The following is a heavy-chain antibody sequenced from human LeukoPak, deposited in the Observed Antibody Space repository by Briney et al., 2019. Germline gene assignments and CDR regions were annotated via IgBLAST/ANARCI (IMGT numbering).Heavy chain of an antibody. CDR1: GGPISPYY. CDR2: IYYTGRT. V-gene: IGHV4-59*08. Sequence: PSETLSLTCTVSGGPISPYYWSWIRQPPGKGLEWVGYIYYTGRTNYNPSLKSRLTISEGASRNQFSLILTSLTAADTAVYYCARRRDGYDYPLDYWGHGTLVTVSS. J-gene: IGHJ4*01. CDR3: ARRRDGYDYPLDY. D-gene: IGHD5-24*01.